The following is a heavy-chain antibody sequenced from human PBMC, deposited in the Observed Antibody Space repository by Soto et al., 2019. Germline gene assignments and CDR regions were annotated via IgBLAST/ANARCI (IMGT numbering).Heavy chain of an antibody. D-gene: IGHD6-13*01. J-gene: IGHJ4*02. CDR3: ARDLAATGPFDC. CDR2: ISAYNGNT. V-gene: IGHV1-18*01. Sequence: QVQLVQSGAEVKKPGASVKVSCKASGYTFTNYAFSWVRQAPGQGLEWMGWISAYNGNTNYPQKLQGRVTMTTDTPTRPASMELRSLRSVDTAVYYCARDLAATGPFDCWGQGTLVTVYS. CDR1: GYTFTNYA.